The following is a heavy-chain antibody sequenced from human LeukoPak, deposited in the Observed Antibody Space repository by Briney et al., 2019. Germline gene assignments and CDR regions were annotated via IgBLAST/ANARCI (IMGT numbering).Heavy chain of an antibody. D-gene: IGHD3-10*01. V-gene: IGHV4-34*01. J-gene: IGHJ4*02. CDR2: INHSGST. Sequence: SETLSLTCAVYGGSFSGYYWSWIRQPPGKGLEGIGEINHSGSTNYNPSLKSRVTISVDTSKNQFSLKLSSVTAADTAVYYCAREKNGSGSYSAGYDYWGQGTLVTVSS. CDR3: AREKNGSGSYSAGYDY. CDR1: GGSFSGYY.